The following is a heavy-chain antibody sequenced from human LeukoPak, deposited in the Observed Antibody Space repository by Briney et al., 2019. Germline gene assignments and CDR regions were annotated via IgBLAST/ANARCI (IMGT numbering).Heavy chain of an antibody. J-gene: IGHJ4*02. Sequence: GGSLRLSCSASGFTFSCYAMHWVRQAPGKGLDYVSTISGNGAGTDHADSVKGRFTISRDTSNTLYLQMTSLRVEDTAVYYCARSSTGCPDYWGQGTLVTVSS. V-gene: IGHV3-64D*06. CDR3: ARSSTGCPDY. CDR1: GFTFSCYA. CDR2: ISGNGAGT. D-gene: IGHD2-2*01.